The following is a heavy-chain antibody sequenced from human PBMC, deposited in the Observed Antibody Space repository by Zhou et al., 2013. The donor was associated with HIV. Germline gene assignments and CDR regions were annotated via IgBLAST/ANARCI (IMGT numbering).Heavy chain of an antibody. CDR3: ARESGVSAALENLGYYHYYMDV. CDR1: GGTFLNYV. Sequence: QVQLVQSGAEVKEPGSSVKVSCKASGGTFLNYVVTWVRRAPGQGLEWMGGVIPVFRSPNYADKFRGRITMTSDGSTGTAYMELRGLTYGDTAVYYCARESGVSAALENLGYYHYYMDVWGKGTTVTVSS. CDR2: VIPVFRSP. J-gene: IGHJ6*03. V-gene: IGHV1-69*05. D-gene: IGHD2-2*01.